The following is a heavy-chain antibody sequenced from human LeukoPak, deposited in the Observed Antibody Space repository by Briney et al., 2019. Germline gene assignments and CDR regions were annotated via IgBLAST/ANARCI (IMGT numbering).Heavy chain of an antibody. D-gene: IGHD6-13*01. CDR3: ARDLAAAPSAFDI. V-gene: IGHV4-59*01. J-gene: IGHJ3*02. CDR1: GGSISSYY. CDR2: IYYSGST. Sequence: SETLSLTCTVSGGSISSYYWSWIRQPPGKGLEWIGYIYYSGSTNYNPSLKSRVTISVDTSKNQFSLKLSSVTAADTAVYYCARDLAAAPSAFDIWGQGTMVTVSS.